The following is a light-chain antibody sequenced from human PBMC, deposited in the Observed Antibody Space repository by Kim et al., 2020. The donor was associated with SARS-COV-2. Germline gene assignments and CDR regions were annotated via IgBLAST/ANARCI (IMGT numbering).Light chain of an antibody. V-gene: IGLV2-14*03. CDR3: SSYTSIGTHLV. CDR2: DVD. CDR1: SSDVGGYNY. J-gene: IGLJ2*01. Sequence: QSALTQPASVSGSPGQSITISCTGTSSDVGGYNYVSWYQQHPGKAPKLMIYDVDKRPSGVPDRFSGSKSGDTASLTISGLQAEDETDYYCSSYTSIGTHLVFGGGTKLTVL.